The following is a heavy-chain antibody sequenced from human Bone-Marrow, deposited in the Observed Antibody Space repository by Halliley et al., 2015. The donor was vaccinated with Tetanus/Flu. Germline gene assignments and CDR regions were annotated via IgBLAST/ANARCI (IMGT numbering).Heavy chain of an antibody. V-gene: IGHV4-31*03. CDR2: IYYSGST. CDR3: ARGVGNNWFDP. Sequence: SLTCTVSGGFIRSGGYYWSWIRQHPGKGLEWIGNIYYSGSTYYNPSLKSRVTISVDTSKNQFSLKLSSVTAADTAVYYCARGVGNNWFDPWGQGTLVTVSS. CDR1: GGFIRSGGYY. J-gene: IGHJ5*02. D-gene: IGHD3-3*01.